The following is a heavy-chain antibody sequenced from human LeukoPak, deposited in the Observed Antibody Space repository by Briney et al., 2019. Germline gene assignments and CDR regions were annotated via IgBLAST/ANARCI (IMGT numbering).Heavy chain of an antibody. Sequence: SETLSLTCTASGGSISSGSNYWSWIPQPAGKGLEWIGRIYTSGSTNYNPSLKSRVTISVDTSKNQFSLKLSSVTAADTAVYYCAKVKQWLVYAFDIWGQGTMVTVSS. CDR2: IYTSGST. V-gene: IGHV4-61*02. J-gene: IGHJ3*02. CDR3: AKVKQWLVYAFDI. D-gene: IGHD6-19*01. CDR1: GGSISSGSNY.